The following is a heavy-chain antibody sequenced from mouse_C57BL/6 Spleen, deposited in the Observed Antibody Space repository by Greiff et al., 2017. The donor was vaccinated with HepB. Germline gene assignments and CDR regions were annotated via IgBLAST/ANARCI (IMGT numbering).Heavy chain of an antibody. Sequence: QVTLKECGPGILQPSQTLSLTCSFSGFSLSTFGMGVGWIRQPSGKGLEWLAHIWWDDDKYYNPALKSRLTISKDTSKNQVFLKIANVDTADTATYYCARMGTTVVNYAMDYWGQGTSVTVSS. CDR2: IWWDDDK. J-gene: IGHJ4*01. CDR3: ARMGTTVVNYAMDY. CDR1: GFSLSTFGMG. V-gene: IGHV8-8*01. D-gene: IGHD1-1*01.